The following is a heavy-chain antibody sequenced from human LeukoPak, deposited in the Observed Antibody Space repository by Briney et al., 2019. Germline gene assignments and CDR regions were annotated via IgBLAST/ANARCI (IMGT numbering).Heavy chain of an antibody. CDR2: IIPIFGTA. J-gene: IGHJ3*02. CDR1: GGTFSSYA. D-gene: IGHD6-6*01. V-gene: IGHV1-69*01. Sequence: SVKVSCKASGGTFSSYAIIWVRQAPGQGLEWMGGIIPIFGTANYAQKFQGGVTITPDESTSTAYMELSSLRSEDTAVYYCARDRAARPSLGDAFDIWGQGTMVTVSS. CDR3: ARDRAARPSLGDAFDI.